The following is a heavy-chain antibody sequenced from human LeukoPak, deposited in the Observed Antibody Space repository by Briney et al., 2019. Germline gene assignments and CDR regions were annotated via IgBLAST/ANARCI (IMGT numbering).Heavy chain of an antibody. CDR1: GYTFTNYD. D-gene: IGHD6-13*01. Sequence: ASVKVSCKASGYTFTNYDINWVRQAPGQGLEWMGWMNPNSGNIGSAQKFQGRVTMTSNTSISTAYMELSSLRSEDTAVYYCARGLRREQQLLRAFDYWGQGTPVTVSS. CDR3: ARGLRREQQLLRAFDY. CDR2: MNPNSGNI. J-gene: IGHJ4*02. V-gene: IGHV1-8*01.